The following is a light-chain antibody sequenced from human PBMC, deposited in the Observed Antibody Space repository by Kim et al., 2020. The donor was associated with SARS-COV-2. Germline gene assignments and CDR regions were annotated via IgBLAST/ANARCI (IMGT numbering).Light chain of an antibody. CDR3: QSYDSSLSGPVV. CDR2: GNS. V-gene: IGLV1-40*01. CDR1: SSNIGAGYD. Sequence: QLVLTQPPSVSGAPGQRVTISCTGSSSNIGAGYDVHWYQQLPGTAPKLLIYGNSNRPSGVPDRFSGFKSGTSASLTITGLQAEDEADYYCQSYDSSLSGPVVFGGGTQLTVL. J-gene: IGLJ2*01.